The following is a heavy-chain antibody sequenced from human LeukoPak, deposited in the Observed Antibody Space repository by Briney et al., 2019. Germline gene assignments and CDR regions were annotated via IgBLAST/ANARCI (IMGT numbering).Heavy chain of an antibody. J-gene: IGHJ2*01. D-gene: IGHD7-27*01. Sequence: PGGSLRLSCAASGFTVSSNYLSWVRQAPGKGLVWVSALHSGGHTFYPDSVRGRFTISRDISKNTLYLQMNNLGAEDTALYYCVRGLSGVSSWYFDLWGRGTLISVSS. CDR3: VRGLSGVSSWYFDL. CDR1: GFTVSSNY. CDR2: LHSGGHT. V-gene: IGHV3-53*01.